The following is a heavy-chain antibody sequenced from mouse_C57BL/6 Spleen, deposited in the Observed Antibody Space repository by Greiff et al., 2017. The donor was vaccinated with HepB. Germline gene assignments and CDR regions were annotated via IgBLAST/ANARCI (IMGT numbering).Heavy chain of an antibody. V-gene: IGHV1-7*01. CDR3: ARSRDSSGYGFAY. J-gene: IGHJ3*01. CDR2: INPSSGYT. Sequence: VQLQQSGAELAKPGASVKLSCKASGYTFTSYWMHWVQQMPGQGLEWIGYINPSSGYTKYNQKFKDKATLTADKSSSTAYMQLSSLTYEDSAVYYCARSRDSSGYGFAYWGQGTLVTVSA. CDR1: GYTFTSYW. D-gene: IGHD3-2*02.